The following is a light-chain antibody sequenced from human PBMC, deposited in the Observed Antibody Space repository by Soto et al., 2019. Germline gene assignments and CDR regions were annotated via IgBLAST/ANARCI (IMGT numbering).Light chain of an antibody. V-gene: IGKV1-39*01. Sequence: DIQMTQSPSSLSASVGDRVTITCRARQSSSSSLNCYQQKPGKAPKLLIYAEFSLQSGAPSRFSGSGSGTDFTLTISRLQPEDFATYYCQQSYRTPPTFGQGTKVEIK. CDR3: QQSYRTPPT. J-gene: IGKJ1*01. CDR1: QSSSSS. CDR2: AEF.